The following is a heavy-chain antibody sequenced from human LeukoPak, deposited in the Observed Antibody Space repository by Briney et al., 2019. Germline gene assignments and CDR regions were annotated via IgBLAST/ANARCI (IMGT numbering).Heavy chain of an antibody. J-gene: IGHJ4*02. D-gene: IGHD1-7*01. CDR1: GFTVSSNY. CDR3: ATNSGFYYFDY. CDR2: IYSGGST. V-gene: IGHV3-53*01. Sequence: GGSLRLSCAASGFTVSSNYMSWVRQAPGKGLEWVSVIYSGGSTYYADSVKGRFTISRDNSKNTLYLQMNSLRAEDTAVYYCATNSGFYYFDYWGQGTLVTVSS.